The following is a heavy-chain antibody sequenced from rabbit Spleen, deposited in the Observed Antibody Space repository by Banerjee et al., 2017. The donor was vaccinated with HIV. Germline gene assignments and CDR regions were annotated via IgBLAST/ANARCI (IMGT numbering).Heavy chain of an antibody. J-gene: IGHJ4*01. CDR3: VRDQAGDTDYGPYYLNL. CDR2: ISIGSDNK. D-gene: IGHD2-1*01. Sequence: QSLEESGGDLVKPGASLTLTCTASGFSLSSSQWICWVRQAPGKGLEWIACISIGSDNKYYASWVNGRLTISKTSSTTVTLQMTSLTAADTATYFCVRDQAGDTDYGPYYLNLWGQGTLVTVS. CDR1: GFSLSSSQW. V-gene: IGHV1S40*01.